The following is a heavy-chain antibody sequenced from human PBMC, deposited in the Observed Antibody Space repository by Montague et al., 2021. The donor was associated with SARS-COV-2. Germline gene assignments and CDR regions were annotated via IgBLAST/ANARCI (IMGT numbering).Heavy chain of an antibody. J-gene: IGHJ3*02. CDR1: GDSVSSKSLP. Sequence: CAISGDSVSSKSLPWYWITHSPPTDLELLGRTYYRSKWDSDYAEXFKRRLVITPDTSKNQVSLQLNSVIPEDTAVYFCASSGITLTGLDAFDIWGQGTMVTVSS. V-gene: IGHV6-1*01. CDR2: TYYRSKWDS. D-gene: IGHD3-9*01. CDR3: ASSGITLTGLDAFDI.